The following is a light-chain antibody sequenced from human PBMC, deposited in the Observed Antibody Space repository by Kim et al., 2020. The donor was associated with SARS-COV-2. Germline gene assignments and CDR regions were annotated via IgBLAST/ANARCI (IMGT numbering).Light chain of an antibody. CDR2: KAV. CDR3: QQYDAYPYT. J-gene: IGKJ2*01. CDR1: QSISNW. Sequence: SASVGDRVTLTCRASQSISNWLVWYQQKPGKAPKLLISKAVTLESGVPSRFSGSGSGTEYTLTISSLQPDDFATYYCQQYDAYPYTFGQGTKLEIK. V-gene: IGKV1-5*03.